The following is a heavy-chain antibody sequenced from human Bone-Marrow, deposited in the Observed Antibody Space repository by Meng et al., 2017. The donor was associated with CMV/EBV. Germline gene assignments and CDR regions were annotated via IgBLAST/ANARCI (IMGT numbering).Heavy chain of an antibody. CDR2: INHGGSP. V-gene: IGHV4-34*01. J-gene: IGHJ4*02. CDR1: GGSFRGYY. Sequence: SETLSLTCAVYGGSFRGYYWTWIRQPPGKGLEWIGEINHGGSPNYNPSLESRVTISQDASKNQFSLKLSSVTAADTAVYYCARGDFWSGYYTGRLFDYWGQGTLVTFYS. CDR3: ARGDFWSGYYTGRLFDY. D-gene: IGHD3-3*01.